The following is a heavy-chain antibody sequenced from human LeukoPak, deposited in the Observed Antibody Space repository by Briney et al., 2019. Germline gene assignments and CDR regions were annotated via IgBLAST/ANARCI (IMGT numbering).Heavy chain of an antibody. CDR2: ISDSGST. J-gene: IGHJ5*02. CDR3: ARRRVGDLTVGSDTWFDP. V-gene: IGHV4-59*08. CDR1: GGSITSYN. Sequence: SETLSLTCTVSGGSITSYNWNWIRQPPGKGLEWIGYISDSGSTKYNPSLISRVTISVDTSKNQFSLKLSSVPASDTAVYYCARRRVGDLTVGSDTWFDPWGQGALVTVFS. D-gene: IGHD2-15*01.